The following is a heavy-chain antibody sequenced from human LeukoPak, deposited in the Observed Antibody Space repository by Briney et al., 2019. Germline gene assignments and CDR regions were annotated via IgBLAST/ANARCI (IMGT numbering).Heavy chain of an antibody. V-gene: IGHV3-23*01. Sequence: GGSLRPSCAASGFTFNNYALTWVRQAPGKGLEWVSVINGGRGDTYYVESVKGRLTISRDNSKNTLYLQMNSLRAEDTAVYYCVKVAGLLGAPYFFDYWGQGTLVTVSS. CDR1: GFTFNNYA. CDR3: VKVAGLLGAPYFFDY. D-gene: IGHD3-3*01. CDR2: INGGRGDT. J-gene: IGHJ4*02.